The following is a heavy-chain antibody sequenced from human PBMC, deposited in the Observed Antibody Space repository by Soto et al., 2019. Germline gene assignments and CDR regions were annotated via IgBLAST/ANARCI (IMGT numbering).Heavy chain of an antibody. Sequence: VQLVESGGGLVQPGGSLRLSCAASGFTFSSYSMNWVRQAPGKGLEWVSYISSSSSTIYYADSVKGRFTISRDNAKNSLYLQMNSLRDEDTAVYYCAREQTSGYTNWFDPWGQGTLVTVSS. D-gene: IGHD3-3*01. J-gene: IGHJ5*02. V-gene: IGHV3-48*02. CDR1: GFTFSSYS. CDR3: AREQTSGYTNWFDP. CDR2: ISSSSSTI.